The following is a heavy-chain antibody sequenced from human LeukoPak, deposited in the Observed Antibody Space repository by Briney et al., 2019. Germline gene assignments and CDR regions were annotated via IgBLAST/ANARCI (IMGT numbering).Heavy chain of an antibody. D-gene: IGHD6-13*01. CDR2: IKQDGSEK. J-gene: IGHJ4*02. CDR1: GFTFSNLW. CDR3: ATSTAAAGTD. V-gene: IGHV3-7*03. Sequence: GGSLRLSCSASGFTFSNLWMSWVRQAPGKGLKWVANIKQDGSEKYYVDSVKGRFTISRDNAQNSLYLQMNSLRAEDTAIYYCATSTAAAGTDWGQGTLVTVSS.